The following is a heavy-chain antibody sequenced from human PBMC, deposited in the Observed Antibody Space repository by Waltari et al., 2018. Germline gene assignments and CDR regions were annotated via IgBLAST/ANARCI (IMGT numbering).Heavy chain of an antibody. J-gene: IGHJ6*02. CDR1: GGSISSYY. V-gene: IGHV4-59*01. D-gene: IGHD3-10*01. CDR3: ARSIWFGELLYPPYYYYGMDV. CDR2: IYYSGST. Sequence: QVQLQESGPGLVKPSETLSLTCTVSGGSISSYYWSWIRQPPGKGLEWIGYIYYSGSTNYNPSLKSRVTISVDTSKNQFSLKLSSVTAADTAVYYCARSIWFGELLYPPYYYYGMDVWGQGTTVTVSS.